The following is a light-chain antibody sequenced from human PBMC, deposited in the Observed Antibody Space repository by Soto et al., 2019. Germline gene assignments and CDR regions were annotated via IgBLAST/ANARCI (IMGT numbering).Light chain of an antibody. CDR1: SSDVGGYNY. CDR2: EVN. CDR3: CSYAGSNNFV. J-gene: IGLJ1*01. V-gene: IGLV2-8*01. Sequence: QSVLTQPPSASGSPGQSVAISCTGTSSDVGGYNYVSWYQQHPGKAPKLMIYEVNKRPSGVPDRFSGSKSGNTASLTVSGLQAEDEADYYCCSYAGSNNFVFGTGTKVTVL.